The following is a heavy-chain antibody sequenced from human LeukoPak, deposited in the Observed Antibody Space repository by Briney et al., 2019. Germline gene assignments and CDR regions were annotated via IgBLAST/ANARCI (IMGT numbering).Heavy chain of an antibody. CDR2: ISGSGGGT. V-gene: IGHV3-23*01. J-gene: IGHJ4*02. D-gene: IGHD4-23*01. Sequence: PGGSLRLSCAASGFAFSTYAMTWVRQAPGKGLEWVSAISGSGGGTYYADSVKGRFTISRDNSKNTLYLQMNSLRAEDTAVYYCAKDRDYGGNLFFDYWGQGNLVTVSP. CDR1: GFAFSTYA. CDR3: AKDRDYGGNLFFDY.